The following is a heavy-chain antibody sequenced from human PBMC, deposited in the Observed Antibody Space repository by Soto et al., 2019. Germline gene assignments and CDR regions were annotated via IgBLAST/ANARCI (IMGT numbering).Heavy chain of an antibody. V-gene: IGHV4-34*01. CDR1: GGSFSGYY. Sequence: LSLTCAVYGGSFSGYYWSWIRQPPGKGLEWIGEINHSGSTNYNPSLKSRATISVDRSKNQFSLKLSSVTAADTAVYYCARGSTTWGWNWFDPWGQGTLVTVSS. D-gene: IGHD7-27*01. CDR3: ARGSTTWGWNWFDP. CDR2: INHSGST. J-gene: IGHJ5*02.